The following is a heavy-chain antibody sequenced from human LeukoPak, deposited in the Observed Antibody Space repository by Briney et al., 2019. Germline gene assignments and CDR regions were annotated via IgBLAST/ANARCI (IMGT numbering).Heavy chain of an antibody. CDR2: INHSGST. Sequence: PSETLSLTCAVYGGSFSGYYWSWIRQPPGKGLEWIGEINHSGSTNYNPSLKSRVTISVDTSKNQFSLKLSSVTAADTAVYYCARGRITIFGVVNMPLGIWGQGTMVTVSS. V-gene: IGHV4-34*01. D-gene: IGHD3-3*01. J-gene: IGHJ3*02. CDR3: ARGRITIFGVVNMPLGI. CDR1: GGSFSGYY.